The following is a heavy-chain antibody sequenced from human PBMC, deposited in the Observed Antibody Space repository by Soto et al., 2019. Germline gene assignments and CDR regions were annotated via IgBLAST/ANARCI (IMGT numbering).Heavy chain of an antibody. CDR2: INPGDSDI. J-gene: IGHJ6*02. Sequence: PGESLKISCKASGYSFTTYWIAWVRQMPGKGLEWMGIINPGDSDIRYSPSFQGQVTISADNSISTAYLQWSSLKASDTAMYYCARHEQFYYYYYGMDVWGQGTEVTSP. V-gene: IGHV5-51*01. D-gene: IGHD4-4*01. CDR1: GYSFTTYW. CDR3: ARHEQFYYYYYGMDV.